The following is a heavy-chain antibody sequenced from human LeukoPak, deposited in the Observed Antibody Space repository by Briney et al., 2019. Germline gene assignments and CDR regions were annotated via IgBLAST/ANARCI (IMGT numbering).Heavy chain of an antibody. Sequence: PSETLSLTCTVSGGSISSYYWSWIRQPPGKGLQWIGYIYYSGSTNYNPSLKSRVTISVDTSKNQFSLKLSSVTAADTAVYYCARVSGYDWESFYDYWGQGTLVTVSS. CDR3: ARVSGYDWESFYDY. CDR2: IYYSGST. CDR1: GGSISSYY. V-gene: IGHV4-59*01. D-gene: IGHD5-12*01. J-gene: IGHJ4*02.